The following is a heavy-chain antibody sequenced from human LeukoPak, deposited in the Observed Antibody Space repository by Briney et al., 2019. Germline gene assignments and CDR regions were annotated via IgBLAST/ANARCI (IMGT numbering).Heavy chain of an antibody. J-gene: IGHJ3*02. CDR1: GFTFSSYE. CDR3: AKDCCGGDWSDAFDI. CDR2: ISGSGGSK. D-gene: IGHD2-21*02. V-gene: IGHV3-23*01. Sequence: GGSLRLSCAASGFTFSSYEMNWVRQAPGKGLEWVSGISGSGGSKYYADSVKGRFTISRHNSKNTLSLQMNSLRADDTAVYYCAKDCCGGDWSDAFDIWGQGTMVTVSS.